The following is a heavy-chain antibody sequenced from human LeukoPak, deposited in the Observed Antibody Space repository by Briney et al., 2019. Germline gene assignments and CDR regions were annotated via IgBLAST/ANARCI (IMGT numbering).Heavy chain of an antibody. D-gene: IGHD3-22*01. CDR2: ISGSGGST. CDR1: GFTFSSYA. CDR3: AKDSGVAMIVVVITIPSGYSQH. J-gene: IGHJ1*01. Sequence: GGSQRLSCAASGFTFSSYAMSWVRQAPGKGLEWVSAISGSGGSTYYADSVKGRFTISRDNSKNTLYLQMNSLRAEDTAVYYCAKDSGVAMIVVVITIPSGYSQHWGQGTLVTVSS. V-gene: IGHV3-23*01.